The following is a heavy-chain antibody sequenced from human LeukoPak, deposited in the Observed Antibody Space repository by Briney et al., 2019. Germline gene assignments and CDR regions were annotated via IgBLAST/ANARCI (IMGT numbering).Heavy chain of an antibody. CDR1: RFTFSTYA. D-gene: IGHD2-8*02. J-gene: IGHJ4*02. CDR3: AKGYCSGGVCYSMADC. CDR2: ISDSGGST. Sequence: PGGSLRLSCAASRFTFSTYAMSWVRQAPGKGLEWVSDISDSGGSTYYADSVKGRFTISRDNYKKTLYLQMNSLRAEDTAVYYCAKGYCSGGVCYSMADCWGQGTLVTVSS. V-gene: IGHV3-23*01.